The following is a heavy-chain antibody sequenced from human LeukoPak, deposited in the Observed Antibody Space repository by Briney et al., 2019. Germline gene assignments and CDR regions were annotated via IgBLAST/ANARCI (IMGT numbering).Heavy chain of an antibody. CDR1: GYTFTSYY. V-gene: IGHV1-46*01. CDR3: AGGTGTTSYDY. J-gene: IGHJ4*02. Sequence: GASVKVSCKASGYTFTSYYMHWVRQAPGQGLEGRGMINPSGGRTNYAQKLQGRVPMTADTSTSTAYMELRSLRSDDTAVYYCAGGTGTTSYDYWGQGTLVTVSS. CDR2: INPSGGRT. D-gene: IGHD1-7*01.